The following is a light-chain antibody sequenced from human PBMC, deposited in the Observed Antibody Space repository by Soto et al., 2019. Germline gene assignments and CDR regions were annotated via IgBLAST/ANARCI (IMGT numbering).Light chain of an antibody. Sequence: DIQMTQSPSSLSSSVLERLTITCGASQGINSYLAWYQQKPGKAPKLLIYDASTLERGVPSRFSGTGSGTEFTLTISSLQPDDFATYYCQQYYRSSITFGQGTRLEIK. CDR2: DAS. J-gene: IGKJ5*01. CDR3: QQYYRSSIT. CDR1: QGINSY. V-gene: IGKV1-9*01.